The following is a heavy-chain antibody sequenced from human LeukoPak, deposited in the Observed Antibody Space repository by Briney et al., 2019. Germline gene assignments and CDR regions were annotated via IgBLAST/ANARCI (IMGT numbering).Heavy chain of an antibody. Sequence: GGSLRLSCAASGFTFSSYSMNWVRQAPGKGLEWVSSISSSSSYIYYADSVKGRFTISRDNAKNSLYLQMNSQRAEDTAVYYCASTQRLRKFDYWGQGTLVTVSS. J-gene: IGHJ4*02. CDR1: GFTFSSYS. V-gene: IGHV3-21*01. D-gene: IGHD4-17*01. CDR3: ASTQRLRKFDY. CDR2: ISSSSSYI.